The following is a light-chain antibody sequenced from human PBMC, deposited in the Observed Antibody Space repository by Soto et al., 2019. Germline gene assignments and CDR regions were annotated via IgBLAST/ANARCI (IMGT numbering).Light chain of an antibody. V-gene: IGLV3-21*04. Sequence: SYELTQPPSVSVAPGKTARITCGGNNIGSKSVHWYQQKPGQAPVLVIYYDSDRPSGIPERFSGSNSGNTATLTISRVEAGDEADSYCQVWDNSSDHYVFGTGTKLTVL. CDR1: NIGSKS. CDR2: YDS. CDR3: QVWDNSSDHYV. J-gene: IGLJ1*01.